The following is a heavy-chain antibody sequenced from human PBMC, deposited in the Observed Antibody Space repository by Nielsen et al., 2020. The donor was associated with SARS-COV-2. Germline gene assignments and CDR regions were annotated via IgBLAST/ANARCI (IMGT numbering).Heavy chain of an antibody. V-gene: IGHV1-46*01. Sequence: GESLKISCAASGFTFSSYGMHWVRQAPGQGLAWMGIINPSGGSTSYAQKFQGRVTMTRDTSTSTVYMELSSLRSEDTAVYYCARVQGSYGYYYCYGMDVWGQGTTVTVSS. CDR2: INPSGGST. J-gene: IGHJ6*02. D-gene: IGHD5-18*01. CDR1: GFTFSSYG. CDR3: ARVQGSYGYYYCYGMDV.